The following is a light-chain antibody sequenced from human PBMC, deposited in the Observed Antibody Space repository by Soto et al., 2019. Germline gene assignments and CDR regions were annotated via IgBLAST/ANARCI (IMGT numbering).Light chain of an antibody. CDR2: LGS. Sequence: DVAMTQSPLSLPVTPGEPASISCRSSQSLLHSNGYNYLDWYLQKPGQSSQLLIYLGSNRASGVPDRFSGSGSGTDFTLKISRVEAEDVGVYYCMQPLQSWTFGQGTKVDTK. V-gene: IGKV2-28*01. J-gene: IGKJ1*01. CDR1: QSLLHSNGYNY. CDR3: MQPLQSWT.